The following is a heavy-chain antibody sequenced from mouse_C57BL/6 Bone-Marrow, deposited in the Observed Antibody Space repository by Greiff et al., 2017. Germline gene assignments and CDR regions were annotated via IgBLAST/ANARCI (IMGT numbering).Heavy chain of an antibody. CDR3: ARELPEYDGSSDGY. CDR1: GYTFTSYW. Sequence: QVQLQQPGAELVKPGASVKLSCKASGYTFTSYWMQWVKQRPGQGLEWIGEIDPSDSYTNYNQKFKGKATLTVDTSSSTAYMQLSSLTSEDSAVDRGARELPEYDGSSDGYWGQGTTLTVS. D-gene: IGHD1-1*01. V-gene: IGHV1-50*01. CDR2: IDPSDSYT. J-gene: IGHJ2*01.